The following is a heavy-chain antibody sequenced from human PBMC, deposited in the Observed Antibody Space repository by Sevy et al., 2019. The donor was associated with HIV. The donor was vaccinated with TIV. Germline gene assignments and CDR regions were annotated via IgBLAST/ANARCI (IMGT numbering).Heavy chain of an antibody. V-gene: IGHV3-53*01. J-gene: IGHJ4*02. D-gene: IGHD3-10*01. CDR1: GFSVSSNY. Sequence: GGSLRLSCAASGFSVSSNYMSWVRQAPGKGLEWVSVIYNDGSRYHADSVKGRFSISRDNSMNTLYLKMNSLRAEDTAVYYCAREADYYGSGSSYYFDYWGQGTLVTVSS. CDR2: IYNDGSR. CDR3: AREADYYGSGSSYYFDY.